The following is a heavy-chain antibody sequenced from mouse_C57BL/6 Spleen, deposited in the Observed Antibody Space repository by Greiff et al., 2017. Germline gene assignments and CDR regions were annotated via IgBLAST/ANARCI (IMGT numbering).Heavy chain of an antibody. D-gene: IGHD2-1*01. CDR2: IYPGDGDT. J-gene: IGHJ4*01. CDR1: GYAFSSSW. Sequence: QVQLQQSGPELVKPGASVKISCKASGYAFSSSWMNWVKQRPGKGLEWIGRIYPGDGDTNYNGKFKGKATLTADKSSSTAYMQLSSLTSEDSAVYFCDRDCGNAMGGWGKGTSVTVSS. CDR3: DRDCGNAMGG. V-gene: IGHV1-82*01.